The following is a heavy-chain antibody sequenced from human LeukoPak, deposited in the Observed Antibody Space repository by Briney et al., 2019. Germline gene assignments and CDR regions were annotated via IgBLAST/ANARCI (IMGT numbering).Heavy chain of an antibody. D-gene: IGHD2-2*01. CDR2: IYSGGST. CDR3: ARDGREYQLTRAAFDI. Sequence: GGSLRLSCAASGFTVSSNYMSWVRQAPGKGLEWVSVIYSGGSTYYADSVKGRFTISRDNSKNTLYLQMNSLRAEDTAVYYCARDGREYQLTRAAFDIWGQGTMVTVSS. J-gene: IGHJ3*02. CDR1: GFTVSSNY. V-gene: IGHV3-66*02.